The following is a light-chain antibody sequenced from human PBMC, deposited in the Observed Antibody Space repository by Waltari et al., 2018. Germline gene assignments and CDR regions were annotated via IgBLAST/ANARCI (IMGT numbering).Light chain of an antibody. CDR1: QSISSY. CDR2: AAS. V-gene: IGKV1-39*01. Sequence: DIQMTQSPSSLSASVGDRVTITCRASQSISSYLNWYQQKPGKAPKLLICAASSLQSGVPSRFSGCGSGTDFTLTISSLQPEDFATYYCQQSYSALWTFGQGTKVEIK. CDR3: QQSYSALWT. J-gene: IGKJ1*01.